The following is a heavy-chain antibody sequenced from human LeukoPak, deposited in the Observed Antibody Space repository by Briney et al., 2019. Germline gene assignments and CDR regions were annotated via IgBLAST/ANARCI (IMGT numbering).Heavy chain of an antibody. J-gene: IGHJ3*02. CDR2: IIPILGIA. CDR3: ARGGYCSSTSCADAFDI. V-gene: IGHV1-69*02. D-gene: IGHD2-2*01. Sequence: ASVKVSCKASGGTFRSYTISWVRQAPGQGLEWMGRIIPILGIANYAQKFQGRVTITADTSTSTAYMELSSLRSEDTAVYYCARGGYCSSTSCADAFDIWGQGTMVTVSS. CDR1: GGTFRSYT.